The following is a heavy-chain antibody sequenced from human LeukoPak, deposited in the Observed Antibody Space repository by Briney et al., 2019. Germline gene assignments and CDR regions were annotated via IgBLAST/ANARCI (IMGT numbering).Heavy chain of an antibody. CDR3: ARQGTSGDFDY. J-gene: IGHJ4*02. V-gene: IGHV3-74*03. D-gene: IGHD3-10*01. CDR1: GFTFRNFW. CDR2: VRSDGSIT. Sequence: PGGSLRLSCAASGFTFRNFWMHWVRQAPGKGLVWVSRVRSDGSITQYADSVKGRFSISRDNAKNTLYLQMNSLRAEDTAVYHCARQGTSGDFDYWGQGTLVTVSS.